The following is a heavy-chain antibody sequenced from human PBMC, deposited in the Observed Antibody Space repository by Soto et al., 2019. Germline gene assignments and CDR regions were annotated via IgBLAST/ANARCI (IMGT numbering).Heavy chain of an antibody. CDR1: RVTCEDYG. J-gene: IGHJ4*02. Sequence: GAPLRLSCAASRVTCEDYGMSWVSQAKGKGLEWVSAISGSGGTTDYADSVKGLFTISRDNSKNTLYLQMNRLTAEDTAVYYCAKDRKSGSGWYWDYSGQGTLVTVFS. CDR3: AKDRKSGSGWYWDY. D-gene: IGHD6-19*01. CDR2: ISGSGGTT. V-gene: IGHV3-23*01.